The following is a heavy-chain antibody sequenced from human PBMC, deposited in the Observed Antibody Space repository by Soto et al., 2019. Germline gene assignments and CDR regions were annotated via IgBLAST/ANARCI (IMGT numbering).Heavy chain of an antibody. CDR3: ARERTGDPTFFDY. J-gene: IGHJ4*02. D-gene: IGHD1-1*01. Sequence: ETLSLTCPVSGGSVSSGSYFWSWIRQPPGKGLEWIGYIYYSGSTDYNSSLKSRVTISVDTSKNQFSLRLSSVTAADTAVYYCARERTGDPTFFDYWGQGTLVTVSS. CDR1: GGSVSSGSYF. V-gene: IGHV4-61*01. CDR2: IYYSGST.